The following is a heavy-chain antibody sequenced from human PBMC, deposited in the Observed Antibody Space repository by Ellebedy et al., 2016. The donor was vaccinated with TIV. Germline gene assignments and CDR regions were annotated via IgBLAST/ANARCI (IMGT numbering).Heavy chain of an antibody. J-gene: IGHJ3*02. CDR1: GFSFSSTW. CDR3: ARDPGSSAFDI. Sequence: GESLKISCAASGFSFSSTWMSWVRQAPGRGLEFVANIKEDGSQTNHMNSVKGRFTISRDNAKNSLYLQMNSLRVEDTAVYYCARDPGSSAFDIWGHGTMVIVSS. V-gene: IGHV3-7*01. D-gene: IGHD2/OR15-2a*01. CDR2: IKEDGSQT.